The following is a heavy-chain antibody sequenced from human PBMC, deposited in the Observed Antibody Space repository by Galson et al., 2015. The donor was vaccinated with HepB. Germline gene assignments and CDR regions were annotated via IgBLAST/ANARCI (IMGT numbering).Heavy chain of an antibody. CDR3: AKDVSSSSVWYFDL. D-gene: IGHD6-6*01. CDR2: FSGIGGGT. J-gene: IGHJ2*01. V-gene: IGHV3-23*01. CDR1: GFTFSSYA. Sequence: SLRLSCAASGFTFSSYAMSWVRQAPGKGLEWVSAFSGIGGGTYYADSVTGRFTISRDNSKNTLYLQMNSLRAEDTAVCYCAKDVSSSSVWYFDLWGRGTLVTVSS.